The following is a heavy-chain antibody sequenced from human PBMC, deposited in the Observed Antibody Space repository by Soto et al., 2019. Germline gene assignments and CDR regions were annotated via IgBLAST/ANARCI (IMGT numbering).Heavy chain of an antibody. CDR3: AGGPPRMSWFDP. CDR1: GGFVSSGTYY. Sequence: QVQLQESGPGLVKPSETLSLTCTVFGGFVSSGTYYWSWIRQPPGKGLEWIGYIYFTGSTNFNPSLKSRIPISVDMSKNHFSLRLSSVTAADTAVYYCAGGPPRMSWFDPWGQGTLVTVSS. CDR2: IYFTGST. V-gene: IGHV4-61*03. J-gene: IGHJ5*02. D-gene: IGHD2-8*01.